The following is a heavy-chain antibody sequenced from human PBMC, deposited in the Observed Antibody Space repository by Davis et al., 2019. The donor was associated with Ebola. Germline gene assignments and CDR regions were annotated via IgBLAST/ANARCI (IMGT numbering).Heavy chain of an antibody. D-gene: IGHD6-13*01. CDR2: IIPMFGTA. V-gene: IGHV1-69*05. CDR3: ARDTGRIAAAAKDY. J-gene: IGHJ4*02. CDR1: GGTFLSHA. Sequence: SVKVSCKASGGTFLSHALSWVRQAPGQGLEYMGGIIPMFGTANYAQKFQGRVPMTTDTSTSTAHMELRSLRSDDTAVYYCARDTGRIAAAAKDYWGQGTLVTVSS.